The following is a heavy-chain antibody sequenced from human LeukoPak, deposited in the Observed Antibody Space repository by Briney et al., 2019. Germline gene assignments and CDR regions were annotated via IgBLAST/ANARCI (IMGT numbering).Heavy chain of an antibody. V-gene: IGHV1-69*05. Sequence: SVKVSCKAAGGTFSNYGHAISWVRQAPGRGLEWIGGLIPVFGAAKYAQKFQGRVTITTDESTTTAYMEVTGLRSEDTAVYYCARGQRDPGAGAGIDYYYYYMDVWGKGTTVTVSS. D-gene: IGHD6-19*01. CDR2: LIPVFGAA. J-gene: IGHJ6*03. CDR3: ARGQRDPGAGAGIDYYYYYMDV. CDR1: GGTFSNYGHA.